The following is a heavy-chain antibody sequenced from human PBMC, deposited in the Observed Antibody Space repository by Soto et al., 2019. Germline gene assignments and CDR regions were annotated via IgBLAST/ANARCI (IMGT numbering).Heavy chain of an antibody. J-gene: IGHJ4*02. Sequence: GGSLRLSCAASGFTFSNYAMSWVRQAPGKGLEWVSAFSGSGDSTFYADSVKGRFTVSRDNSKKTLYLQLNSLRDEDTAVYYCARDAGELPVVTVGVFVFWGRGTLVPVSS. CDR2: FSGSGDST. D-gene: IGHD3-22*01. V-gene: IGHV3-23*01. CDR1: GFTFSNYA. CDR3: ARDAGELPVVTVGVFVF.